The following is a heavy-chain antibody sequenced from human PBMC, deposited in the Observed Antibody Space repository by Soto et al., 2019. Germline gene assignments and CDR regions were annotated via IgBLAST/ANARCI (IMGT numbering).Heavy chain of an antibody. Sequence: PSETLSLTCTVSGASISSSSYYWGWIRQPPGRGLEWIGGMYYSGSTYYNPSLKSRVTISEDTSKNQFSLKLSSVTAADTAVYYCVTTSRYCNNGFCYMGTFDYWGQGTLVTVSS. J-gene: IGHJ4*02. CDR2: MYYSGST. CDR1: GASISSSSYY. D-gene: IGHD2-8*01. CDR3: VTTSRYCNNGFCYMGTFDY. V-gene: IGHV4-39*01.